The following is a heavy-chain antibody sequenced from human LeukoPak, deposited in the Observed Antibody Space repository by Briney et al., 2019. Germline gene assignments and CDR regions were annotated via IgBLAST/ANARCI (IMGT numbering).Heavy chain of an antibody. CDR2: INHSGST. J-gene: IGHJ5*02. CDR1: GGSISSYY. D-gene: IGHD2-2*01. V-gene: IGHV4-34*01. CDR3: ARELNIVVVPADGGWFDP. Sequence: PSETLSLTCTVSGGSISSYYWSWIRQPPGKGLEWIGEINHSGSTNYNPSLKSRVTISVDTSKNQFSLKLSSVTAADTAVYYCARELNIVVVPADGGWFDPWGQGTLVTVSS.